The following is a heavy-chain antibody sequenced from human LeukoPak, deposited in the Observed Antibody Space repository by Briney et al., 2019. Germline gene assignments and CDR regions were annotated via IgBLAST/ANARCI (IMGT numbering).Heavy chain of an antibody. Sequence: PSETLSLTCTVSGGSISSGSYYWSWIRQPAGKGLEWIGRIYTSGSTNYNPSLKSRVTISVDTSKNQFSLKLSSVTAADTAVYYCARDNGLSHFDYWGQGTLVTVSS. D-gene: IGHD6-19*01. CDR3: ARDNGLSHFDY. CDR2: IYTSGST. V-gene: IGHV4-61*02. J-gene: IGHJ4*02. CDR1: GGSISSGSYY.